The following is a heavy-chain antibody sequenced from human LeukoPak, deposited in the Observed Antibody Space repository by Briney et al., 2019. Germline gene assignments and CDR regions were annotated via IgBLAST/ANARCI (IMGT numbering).Heavy chain of an antibody. D-gene: IGHD3-22*01. CDR1: GGTFSSYA. CDR2: IIPIFGTA. V-gene: IGHV1-69*13. CDR3: ASWDGDYYDSSGYSFDY. Sequence: SVKVSCKASGGTFSSYAISWVRQAPGQGLEWMGGIIPIFGTANYAQKFQGRVTITADESTSTAYMELSSLRSEDTAVYYCASWDGDYYDSSGYSFDYWGQGTLVTVSS. J-gene: IGHJ4*02.